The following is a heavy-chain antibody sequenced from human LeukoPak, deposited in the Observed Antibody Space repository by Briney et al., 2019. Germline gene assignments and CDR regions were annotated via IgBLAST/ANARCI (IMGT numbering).Heavy chain of an antibody. V-gene: IGHV4-30-4*08. J-gene: IGHJ4*02. CDR2: IYYSGTT. D-gene: IGHD4-11*01. CDR3: ATYMTRDQYLDY. Sequence: SQTLSLTCTVSSGSISSGDYYWSWVRQPPGKGLEWIGFIYYSGTTYYNPSLKSRIAISIDTSKNQFSLKLSSVTAADTAVYYCATYMTRDQYLDYWGQGTLVTVSS. CDR1: SGSISSGDYY.